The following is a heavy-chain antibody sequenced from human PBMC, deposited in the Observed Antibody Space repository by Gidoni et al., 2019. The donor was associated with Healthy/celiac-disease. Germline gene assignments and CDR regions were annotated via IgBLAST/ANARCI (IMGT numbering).Heavy chain of an antibody. CDR2: INHSGST. D-gene: IGHD1-26*01. CDR3: ARGRIYSGSIHLLRPSPPNYFDY. CDR1: GWSFSGYY. Sequence: QVQLQQWGAGLLKPSETLSLTCAVYGWSFSGYYWRWLRQPPGKGLEWIGEINHSGSTNYNPYLKGRVTISVDKSKNQFSRKLSSVTAADTAVYYCARGRIYSGSIHLLRPSPPNYFDYWGQGTLVTVSS. J-gene: IGHJ4*02. V-gene: IGHV4-34*02.